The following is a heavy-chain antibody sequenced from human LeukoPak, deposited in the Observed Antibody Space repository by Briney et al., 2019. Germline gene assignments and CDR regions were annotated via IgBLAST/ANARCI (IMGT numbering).Heavy chain of an antibody. CDR1: GGTFSSYA. Sequence: SVKVSCKASGGTFSSYAISWVRQAPGQGLEWMGGIIPIFGTANYAQKFQGRVTITADEFTSTAYMELSSLRSEDTAVYYCARDLAPLYYYDSSGYSTEFDYWGQGTLVTVSS. CDR2: IIPIFGTA. J-gene: IGHJ4*02. D-gene: IGHD3-22*01. V-gene: IGHV1-69*13. CDR3: ARDLAPLYYYDSSGYSTEFDY.